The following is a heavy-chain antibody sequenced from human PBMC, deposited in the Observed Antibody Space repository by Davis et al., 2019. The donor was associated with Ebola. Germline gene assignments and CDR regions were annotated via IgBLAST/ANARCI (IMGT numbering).Heavy chain of an antibody. CDR3: TGTLYDSSGIHDY. V-gene: IGHV3-73*01. Sequence: GGSLRLSCAASGFTFSGSAMHWVRQASGQGLEWVGRIRSKANSYATAYAASVKGRFTISRDDSKNTAYLQMNSLKTEDTAVYYCTGTLYDSSGIHDYWGQGTLVTVSS. CDR1: GFTFSGSA. J-gene: IGHJ4*02. D-gene: IGHD3-22*01. CDR2: IRSKANSYAT.